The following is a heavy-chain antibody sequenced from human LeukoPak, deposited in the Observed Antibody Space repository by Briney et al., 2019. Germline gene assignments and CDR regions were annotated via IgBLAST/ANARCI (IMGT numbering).Heavy chain of an antibody. CDR1: GFTFSTYV. CDR2: ISYDGSNK. V-gene: IGHV3-30*04. Sequence: GGSLRLSCSVSGFTFSTYVMHWVRQAPGKGLEWVAVISYDGSNKYYADSVKGRFTISRDNSKNTLYLQMNSLRAEDTAVYYCAREYSSSWSYNTFDYWGQGTLVTVSS. J-gene: IGHJ4*02. CDR3: AREYSSSWSYNTFDY. D-gene: IGHD6-13*01.